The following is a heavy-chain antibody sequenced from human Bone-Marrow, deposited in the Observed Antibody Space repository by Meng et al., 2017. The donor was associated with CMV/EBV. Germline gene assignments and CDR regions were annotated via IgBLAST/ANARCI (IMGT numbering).Heavy chain of an antibody. CDR2: IDPNTGAT. CDR1: GYTFNGYY. J-gene: IGHJ4*02. CDR3: AREEPLGYCSSTSCSMDGFDY. D-gene: IGHD2-2*01. Sequence: ASVKVSCKASGYTFNGYYIHWVRQAPGQGLEWLGWIDPNTGATNYAQKFQGRVTMTRDTSISTAYMELSRLRSDDTAVYYCAREEPLGYCSSTSCSMDGFDYWGQGTLVAVSS. V-gene: IGHV1-2*02.